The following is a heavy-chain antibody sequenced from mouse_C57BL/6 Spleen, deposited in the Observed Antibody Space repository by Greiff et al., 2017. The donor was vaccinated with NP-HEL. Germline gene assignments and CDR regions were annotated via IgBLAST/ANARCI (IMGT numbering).Heavy chain of an antibody. CDR2: INYDGSST. CDR3: AREYGSSYGYFDY. CDR1: GFTFSDYY. Sequence: EVKLMESEGGLVQPGSSMKLSCTASGFTFSDYYMAWVRQVPEKGLEWVANINYDGSSTYYLDSLKSRFIISRDNAKNILYLQMSSRKSEDTATYYCAREYGSSYGYFDYWGQGTTLTVSS. J-gene: IGHJ2*01. V-gene: IGHV5-16*01. D-gene: IGHD1-1*01.